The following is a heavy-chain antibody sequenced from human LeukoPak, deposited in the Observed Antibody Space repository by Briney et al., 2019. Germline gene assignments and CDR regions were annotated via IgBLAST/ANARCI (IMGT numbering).Heavy chain of an antibody. CDR1: GFTFGDYA. V-gene: IGHV3-49*03. J-gene: IGHJ4*02. CDR3: TRGIVVVVAATRGVIDY. Sequence: SLRLSCTASGFTFGDYAMSWFRQAPGKGLEWVGFIRSKAYGGTTEYAASVKGRFTISRDDSKSIAYLQMNSLKTEDTAVYYCTRGIVVVVAATRGVIDYWGQGTLVTVSS. D-gene: IGHD2-15*01. CDR2: IRSKAYGGTT.